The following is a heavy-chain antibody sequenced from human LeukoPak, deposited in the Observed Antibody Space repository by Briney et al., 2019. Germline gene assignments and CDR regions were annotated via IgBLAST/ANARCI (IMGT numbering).Heavy chain of an antibody. CDR1: GYTFTSYY. CDR3: ARGDNYGDSPVDY. D-gene: IGHD4-17*01. J-gene: IGHJ4*02. V-gene: IGHV1-2*04. Sequence: GASVKVSCKASGYTFTSYYMHWVRQAPGQGLEWMGWINPNSGGTNYAQKFQGWVTMTRDTSISTAYMELSRLRSDDTAVYYCARGDNYGDSPVDYWGQGTLVTVSS. CDR2: INPNSGGT.